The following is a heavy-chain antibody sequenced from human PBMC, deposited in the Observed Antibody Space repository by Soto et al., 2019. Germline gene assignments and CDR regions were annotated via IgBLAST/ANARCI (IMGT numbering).Heavy chain of an antibody. Sequence: QLQLLESGPGLVKPSETLSLTCTVSGGSISNNNYYWGWIRQPPGKGLEWIGSIYYSGSTYYNPSLTGRVTLSVDTSKDQFSLKLSSGTAADTAVYYCARHHWGGNIVPPSREDWFYPWGQVTLVTVAS. J-gene: IGHJ5*02. CDR3: ARHHWGGNIVPPSREDWFYP. CDR2: IYYSGST. V-gene: IGHV4-39*01. D-gene: IGHD2-2*01. CDR1: GGSISNNNYY.